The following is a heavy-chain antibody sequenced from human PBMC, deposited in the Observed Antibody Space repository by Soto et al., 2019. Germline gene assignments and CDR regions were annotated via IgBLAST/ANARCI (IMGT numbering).Heavy chain of an antibody. J-gene: IGHJ6*02. CDR1: GGTFGSHA. V-gene: IGHV1-69*13. D-gene: IGHD2-21*01. Sequence: SVKVSCKASGGTFGSHAITWVRRAPGQGLEWLGGIIPILNSPAYAQKFQARVVITADEITNTAYMELNSLRFDDTAVYYCAREAPYCTSATCPKFYDMDVWGQGTTVTVSS. CDR2: IIPILNSP. CDR3: AREAPYCTSATCPKFYDMDV.